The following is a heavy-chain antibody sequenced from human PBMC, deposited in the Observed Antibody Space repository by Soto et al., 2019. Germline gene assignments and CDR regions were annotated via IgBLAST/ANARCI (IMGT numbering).Heavy chain of an antibody. J-gene: IGHJ4*02. Sequence: ASVKVSCKVSGYTFTGYYRHWVRQAPGQGLEWMGWINPNSGGTNYAQKFQGRVTMTRYTSISKAYMELSRMRSDATAVYYCARDLYYDSSGYYSSWGQGTLVTV. V-gene: IGHV1-2*02. CDR1: GYTFTGYY. CDR2: INPNSGGT. D-gene: IGHD3-22*01. CDR3: ARDLYYDSSGYYSS.